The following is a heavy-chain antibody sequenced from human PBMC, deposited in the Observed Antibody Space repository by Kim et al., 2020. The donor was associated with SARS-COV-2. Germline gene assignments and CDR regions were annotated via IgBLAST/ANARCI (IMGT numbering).Heavy chain of an antibody. CDR3: ARGPSQRYFDL. CDR2: IYYSGST. CDR1: GGSISSYY. J-gene: IGHJ2*01. V-gene: IGHV4-59*13. Sequence: SETLSLTCTVSGGSISSYYWSWIRQPPGKGLEWIGYIYYSGSTNSNPSLKSRVTISVDTSKNQFSLKLSSVTAADTAVYYCARGPSQRYFDLWGRGTLVTVSS.